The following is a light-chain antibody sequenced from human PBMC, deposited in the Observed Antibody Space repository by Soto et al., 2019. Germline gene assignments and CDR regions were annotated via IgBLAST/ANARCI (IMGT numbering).Light chain of an antibody. CDR1: QRVSSD. J-gene: IGKJ5*01. V-gene: IGKV3-15*01. CDR2: GAS. Sequence: EIVITQSPATLSVSPGERATLSCRASQRVSSDLAWYQQKPGQAPRLLIYGASTRAIGIPARFSGSGSGTEFTLTISSLQSEDFAVYYCQQYNKWPPTFGQGTRLEIK. CDR3: QQYNKWPPT.